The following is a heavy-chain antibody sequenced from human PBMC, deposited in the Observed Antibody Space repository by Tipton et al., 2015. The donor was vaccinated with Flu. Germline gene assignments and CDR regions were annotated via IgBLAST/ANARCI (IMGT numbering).Heavy chain of an antibody. CDR2: IHYSGSP. D-gene: IGHD6-19*01. J-gene: IGHJ2*01. V-gene: IGHV4-38-2*02. Sequence: TLSLTCTVSGDSMRRDYFWGWIRQAPGKGLEWIGNIHYSGSPHYNPSLKSRVTISVDTSKNQFSLRLNSVTAADTAVYYCARPGYSSGPQIYWYFDLWGRGTLVTVSS. CDR3: ARPGYSSGPQIYWYFDL. CDR1: GDSMRRDYF.